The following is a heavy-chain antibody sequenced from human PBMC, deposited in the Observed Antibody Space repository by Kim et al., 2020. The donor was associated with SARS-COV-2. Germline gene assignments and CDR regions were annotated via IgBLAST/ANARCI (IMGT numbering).Heavy chain of an antibody. J-gene: IGHJ5*01. CDR1: GFSFDDYG. V-gene: IGHV3-20*04. Sequence: GGSLRLSCAVSGFSFDDYGMNWVRQAPGKGLEWVSGIDQGGTQIAYAESVKGRFTISRDSAKNSLYLQMNSLRAEDTGLYYCARAPRPGYSSGWVNWFDSWGQGTLVTVSS. CDR3: ARAPRPGYSSGWVNWFDS. CDR2: IDQGGTQI. D-gene: IGHD6-19*01.